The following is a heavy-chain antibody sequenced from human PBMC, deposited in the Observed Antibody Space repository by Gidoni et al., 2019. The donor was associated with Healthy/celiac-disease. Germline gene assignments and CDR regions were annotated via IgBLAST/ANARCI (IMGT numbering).Heavy chain of an antibody. CDR1: GGSISSSSYY. CDR2: IYYSGST. V-gene: IGHV4-39*02. Sequence: QLQLQESGPGLVKPSETLSLTCTVSGGSISSSSYYWGWIRQPPGKGLEWIGSIYYSGSTYYTPSLKSRVTISVDTSKNQFSLKLSFVTAADTAVYYCARERLGYCSGGSCFPFDYWGQGTLVTVSS. D-gene: IGHD2-15*01. J-gene: IGHJ4*02. CDR3: ARERLGYCSGGSCFPFDY.